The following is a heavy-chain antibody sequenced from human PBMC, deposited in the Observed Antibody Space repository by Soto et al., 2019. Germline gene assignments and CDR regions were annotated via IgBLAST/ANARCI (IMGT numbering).Heavy chain of an antibody. CDR3: ARKLITSTTKGDTNWFDP. CDR1: GYPITSGYY. Sequence: SETLSLTCSVSGYPITSGYYWGWIRQPPGKGLECIGSIYHSGTYYSPSLKSRVTMSIDTSKNRFSLKLNSVTAADTAVYFCARKLITSTTKGDTNWFDPWGQGTLVTVSS. V-gene: IGHV4-38-2*01. J-gene: IGHJ5*02. D-gene: IGHD2-21*02. CDR2: IYHSGT.